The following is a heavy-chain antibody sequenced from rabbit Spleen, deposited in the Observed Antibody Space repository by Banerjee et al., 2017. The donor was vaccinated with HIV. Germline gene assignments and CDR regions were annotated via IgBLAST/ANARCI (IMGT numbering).Heavy chain of an antibody. D-gene: IGHD1-1*01. J-gene: IGHJ4*01. Sequence: QSLEESGGGLVQPEGSLTLTCKASGFSLRGNYVMCWVRQAPGKGLEWVACIYTSLSASYYASWAKGRFTISKTSSTTVTLQMTSLTAADTATYFCAREDRGSVAWFLWGPGTLVTVS. CDR1: GFSLRGNYV. CDR3: AREDRGSVAWFL. V-gene: IGHV1S40*01. CDR2: IYTSLSAS.